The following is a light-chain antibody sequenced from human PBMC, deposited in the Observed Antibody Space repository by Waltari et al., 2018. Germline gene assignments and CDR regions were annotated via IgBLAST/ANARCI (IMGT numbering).Light chain of an antibody. J-gene: IGLJ2*01. CDR1: TRAVGGYNY. Sequence: QSALPQPASLSGSPGQPITIPCTGTTRAVGGYNYTPWYQQHPGKAPKLMIYDVSNRPSGVSNRFSGSKSGNTASLTISGLQAEDEADYYCSSYTSSSTLVVFGGGTKLTVL. V-gene: IGLV2-14*03. CDR3: SSYTSSSTLVV. CDR2: DVS.